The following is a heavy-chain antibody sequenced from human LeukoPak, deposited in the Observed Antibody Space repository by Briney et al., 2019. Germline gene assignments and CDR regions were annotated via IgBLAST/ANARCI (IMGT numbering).Heavy chain of an antibody. J-gene: IGHJ4*02. CDR2: IYYSGST. V-gene: IGHV4-31*03. Sequence: PSETLSLTCTVSGGSISSGGYYWSWIRQHPGKGLEWIGYIYYSGSTYYNPSLKSRVTISVDTSKNQFSLKLSSVTAADTAVYYCAREPSGTMIVGGDYFDYWGQGTLVTVSS. D-gene: IGHD3-22*01. CDR3: AREPSGTMIVGGDYFDY. CDR1: GGSISSGGYY.